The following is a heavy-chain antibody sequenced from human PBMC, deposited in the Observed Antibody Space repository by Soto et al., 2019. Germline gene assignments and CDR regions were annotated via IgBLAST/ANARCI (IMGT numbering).Heavy chain of an antibody. Sequence: HPGGSLRLSCAASGFTFSNYAMSWVRQAPGKGLEWVSYISSSSTIYYADSVKGRFTISRDNAKNSLYLQMNSLRAEDTAVYYCARTRDDAFDIWGQGTMVTVSS. D-gene: IGHD2-2*01. CDR3: ARTRDDAFDI. CDR1: GFTFSNYA. J-gene: IGHJ3*02. V-gene: IGHV3-48*01. CDR2: ISSSSTI.